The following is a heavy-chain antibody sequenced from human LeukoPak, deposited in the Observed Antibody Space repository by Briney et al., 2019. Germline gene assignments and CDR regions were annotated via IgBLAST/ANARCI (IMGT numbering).Heavy chain of an antibody. CDR3: AKGDYYDLDY. D-gene: IGHD3-22*01. J-gene: IGHJ4*02. V-gene: IGHV3-7*02. Sequence: GGSLRLSCAASGFTFSGYWMSWVRQAPGKGLEWVANIKPDGSDKYYVDSVKGRFTIPRENAKNSLYLHMNSLRAEDTAVYYCAKGDYYDLDYWGQGTLVTVSS. CDR1: GFTFSGYW. CDR2: IKPDGSDK.